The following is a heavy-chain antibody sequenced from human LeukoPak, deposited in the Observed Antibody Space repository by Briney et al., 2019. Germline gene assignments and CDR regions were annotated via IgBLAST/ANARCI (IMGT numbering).Heavy chain of an antibody. Sequence: GGSLRLSCAASGFTFSSYEMNWVRQAPGKGLEWVSYISSSGSTIYYADSVKGRFTISRDNAKNSLYLQMNSLRAEDTAVYYCARSSIFGVAQPPDDYWGQGTLVTVSS. J-gene: IGHJ4*02. D-gene: IGHD3-3*01. CDR1: GFTFSSYE. CDR2: ISSSGSTI. V-gene: IGHV3-48*03. CDR3: ARSSIFGVAQPPDDY.